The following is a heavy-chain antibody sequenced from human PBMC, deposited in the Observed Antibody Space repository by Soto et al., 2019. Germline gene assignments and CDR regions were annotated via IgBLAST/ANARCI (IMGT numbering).Heavy chain of an antibody. D-gene: IGHD3-10*01. J-gene: IGHJ6*03. Sequence: QVQLQQWGAGLLKPSETLSLTCAVYGGSFSGYYWSWIHQPPGKGLEWIGEINHSGSTNYNPSLKSRVTISVDTSKNQFSLKLSSVTAADTAVYYCARVSGFSQGYYYYYYYMDVWGKGTTVTVSS. CDR2: INHSGST. V-gene: IGHV4-34*01. CDR3: ARVSGFSQGYYYYYYYMDV. CDR1: GGSFSGYY.